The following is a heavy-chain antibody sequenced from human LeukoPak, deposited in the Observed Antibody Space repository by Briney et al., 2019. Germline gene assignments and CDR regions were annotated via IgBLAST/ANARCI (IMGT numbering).Heavy chain of an antibody. D-gene: IGHD4-23*01. J-gene: IGHJ3*02. V-gene: IGHV1-69*13. CDR3: ARDWRAYYGGNPDAFDI. Sequence: ASVKVSCKASGGTFSSYAISWVRQAPGQGLEWMGGIIPIFGTANYAQKFQGRVTITADESTSTAYMELSSLRSEDTAVYYCARDWRAYYGGNPDAFDIWGQGTMVTVFS. CDR2: IIPIFGTA. CDR1: GGTFSSYA.